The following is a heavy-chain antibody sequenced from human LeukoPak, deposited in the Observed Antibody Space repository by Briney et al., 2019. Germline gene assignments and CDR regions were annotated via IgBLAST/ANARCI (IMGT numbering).Heavy chain of an antibody. V-gene: IGHV3-21*01. Sequence: KTGGCLRLSCAASGFTFTNSSMNWIRQAPGKGLEWVSSITDSPNYVEYADSVKGRFTSSRDDAKNSLYLQMDSLRADDTAVYYCARDPYQLSWFDPWGQGTLVTVSS. CDR2: ITDSPNYV. D-gene: IGHD1-1*01. J-gene: IGHJ5*02. CDR3: ARDPYQLSWFDP. CDR1: GFTFTNSS.